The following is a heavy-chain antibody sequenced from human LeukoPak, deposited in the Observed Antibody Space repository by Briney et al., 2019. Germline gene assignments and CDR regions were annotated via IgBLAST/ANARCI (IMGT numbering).Heavy chain of an antibody. CDR3: AKDYSSGGSCYLIYFDY. J-gene: IGHJ4*02. CDR1: GFTFSSYA. V-gene: IGHV3-23*01. D-gene: IGHD2-15*01. CDR2: ISGSGGST. Sequence: GGSLRLSCAASGFTFSSYAMSWVRQAPGKGLEWVSAISGSGGSTYYADSVKGRFTISRDNSKNTLYLQMNSLRAEDTAVYYCAKDYSSGGSCYLIYFDYWGQGTLVTVSS.